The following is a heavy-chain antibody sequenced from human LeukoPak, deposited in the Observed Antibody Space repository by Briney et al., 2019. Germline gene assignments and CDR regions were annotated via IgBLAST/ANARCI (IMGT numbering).Heavy chain of an antibody. V-gene: IGHV3-30-3*01. D-gene: IGHD6-19*01. J-gene: IGHJ5*02. CDR2: ISHDGNNK. Sequence: GGSLRLSCAASGFSFNYYSLHWVRQAPGKGLEWVTVISHDGNNKYYAAPVKGRFTISRDDSKNTLSLQMNSLKAEDTAVYYCTTGRQTNIAVDGKGKDWFDPWGQGTLVTVSS. CDR1: GFSFNYYS. CDR3: TTGRQTNIAVDGKGKDWFDP.